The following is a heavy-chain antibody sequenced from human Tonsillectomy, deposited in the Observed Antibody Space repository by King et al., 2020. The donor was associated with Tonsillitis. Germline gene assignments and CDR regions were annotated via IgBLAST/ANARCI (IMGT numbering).Heavy chain of an antibody. CDR3: ARDAGDYGYYYMDV. CDR2: VDTSGST. J-gene: IGHJ6*03. Sequence: VQLQESGPGLVKPSQTLSLTCTVSGGSISRGSYYWSWIRQPAGKGLEWIGRVDTSGSTNYNPSLESRVTISIDTSKNQFSLKLSSVTAADTAVYYCARDAGDYGYYYMDVWGKGTTVTVSS. CDR1: GGSISRGSYY. V-gene: IGHV4-61*02.